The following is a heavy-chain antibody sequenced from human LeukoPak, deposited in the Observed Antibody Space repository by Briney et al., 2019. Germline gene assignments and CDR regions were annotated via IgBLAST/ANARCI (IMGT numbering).Heavy chain of an antibody. D-gene: IGHD6-19*01. Sequence: ASVKVSCKASGYTFTSYGISWVRQAPGQGLEWMGWISAYNGNTNYAQKFQGRVTMTRDTSTSTVYMELSSLRSEDTAVYYCARAVYSSGWYPDNWGQGTLVTVSS. CDR3: ARAVYSSGWYPDN. CDR2: ISAYNGNT. V-gene: IGHV1-18*01. J-gene: IGHJ4*02. CDR1: GYTFTSYG.